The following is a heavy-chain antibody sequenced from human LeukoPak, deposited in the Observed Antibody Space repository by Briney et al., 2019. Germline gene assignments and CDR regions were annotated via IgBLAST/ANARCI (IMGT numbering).Heavy chain of an antibody. J-gene: IGHJ4*02. CDR2: IRYDGSNK. D-gene: IGHD6-19*01. V-gene: IGHV3-30*02. CDR3: AKRYSSGSTPFDY. Sequence: PGGSLRLSCAASGFTFSSYGMHWVRQAPGKGLEWVAFIRYDGSNKYYADSVKGRFTISRDNSKNTLYLQMNSLRAEDTAVYYCAKRYSSGSTPFDYWGQGTLVTVSS. CDR1: GFTFSSYG.